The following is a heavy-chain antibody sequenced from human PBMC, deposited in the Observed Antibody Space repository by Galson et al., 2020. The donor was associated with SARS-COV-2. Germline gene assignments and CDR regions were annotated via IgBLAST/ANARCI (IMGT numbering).Heavy chain of an antibody. V-gene: IGHV4-34*01. J-gene: IGHJ6*03. CDR3: ARGHRGVVPSPVLGLGPYYSFYYMDG. Sequence: SETLSLTCAVYGGSFSGYSWTWIRQPPGKGLEWIGEIDIGGNTNYSPSLKNRVTLSVDTSKNQFSLKLRSMTAADTALYYCARGHRGVVPSPVLGLGPYYSFYYMDGWGMGITVTVSS. D-gene: IGHD3-16*01. CDR2: IDIGGNT. CDR1: GGSFSGYS.